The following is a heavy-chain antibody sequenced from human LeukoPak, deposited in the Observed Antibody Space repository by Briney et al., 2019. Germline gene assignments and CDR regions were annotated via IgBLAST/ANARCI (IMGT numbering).Heavy chain of an antibody. D-gene: IGHD2-15*01. CDR2: ISGNGHQT. CDR1: GFAFSRFA. CDR3: AKVANYYEGGGFSIPLAY. V-gene: IGHV3-23*01. J-gene: IGHJ4*02. Sequence: GGSLRLSCSASGFAFSRFAMTWVRHLPGKGLDWVSTISGNGHQTYYGDSVKGRFSVSRDNSKNILYLQMDSLRADDSALYYCAKVANYYEGGGFSIPLAYGARGPQATVPP.